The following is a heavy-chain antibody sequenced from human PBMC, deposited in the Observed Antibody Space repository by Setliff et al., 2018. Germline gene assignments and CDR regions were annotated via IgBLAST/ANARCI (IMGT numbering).Heavy chain of an antibody. Sequence: PSETLSLTCTVSGGSVSSTSYYWGWIRQPPGKGLEWIGTIYYTGTTYYSPSLKSRVTISVDTSKNQFSLRLTSVTAADTAIYYCAAPGGGSYRFWGQGTLVTVSS. V-gene: IGHV4-39*01. D-gene: IGHD1-26*01. CDR2: IYYTGTT. J-gene: IGHJ4*02. CDR3: AAPGGGSYRF. CDR1: GGSVSSTSYY.